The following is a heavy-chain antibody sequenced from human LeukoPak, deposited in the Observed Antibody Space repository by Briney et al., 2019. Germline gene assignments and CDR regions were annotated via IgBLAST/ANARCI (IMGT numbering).Heavy chain of an antibody. J-gene: IGHJ4*02. Sequence: SETLSLTCTVSGGSISSYYWSWIRQPPGKGLEWIGYIHYSGSTNHNPSLKSRVTISVDTSKNQFSLKLSSVTAADTAVYYCASGDYGDFSRFDFWGQGTLVTVSS. CDR1: GGSISSYY. D-gene: IGHD4-17*01. CDR2: IHYSGST. CDR3: ASGDYGDFSRFDF. V-gene: IGHV4-59*08.